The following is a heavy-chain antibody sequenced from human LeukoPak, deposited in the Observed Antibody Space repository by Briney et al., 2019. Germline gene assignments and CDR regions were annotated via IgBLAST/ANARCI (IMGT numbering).Heavy chain of an antibody. CDR2: NYYSGST. CDR3: ARDGNGMDV. CDR1: GGSISSYY. Sequence: SETLSLTCTVSGGSISSYYWSWIRQPPGKGLEWIGYNYYSGSTNYNPSLKSRVTISVDTSKNQFSLKLSSVTAADTAVYYCARDGNGMDVWGQGTTVTVSS. D-gene: IGHD1-26*01. J-gene: IGHJ6*02. V-gene: IGHV4-59*01.